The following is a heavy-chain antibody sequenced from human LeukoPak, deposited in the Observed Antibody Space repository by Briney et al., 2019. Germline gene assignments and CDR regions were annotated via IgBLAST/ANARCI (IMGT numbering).Heavy chain of an antibody. Sequence: SETLSLTCTVSGGSISGTSYYWGWIRQPPGRGLEWIGSIYYSGSTYYNPSLKSRVTISVDTSKNQFSLKLSSVTAAHTAVYYCARVQSRLSWFDPWGQGTLVTVSS. CDR2: IYYSGST. CDR1: GGSISGTSYY. CDR3: ARVQSRLSWFDP. V-gene: IGHV4-39*07. J-gene: IGHJ5*02.